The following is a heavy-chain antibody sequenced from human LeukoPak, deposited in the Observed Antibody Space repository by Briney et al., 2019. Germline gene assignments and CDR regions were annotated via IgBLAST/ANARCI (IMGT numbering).Heavy chain of an antibody. CDR3: ARGKRCTNGVCYTYYYYGMDV. J-gene: IGHJ6*01. CDR1: GYCFTSYC. D-gene: IGHD2-8*01. CDR2: IYLNVGST. V-gene: IGHV1-46*01. Sequence: AASVKVSCKASGYCFTSYCMQWVRLAPGQGLEWPGIIYLNVGSTSYAQKFQGRVTMTRDTSTSTVYMELSSLRSEDTAVYHCARGKRCTNGVCYTYYYYGMDVWGEGTTVTVSS.